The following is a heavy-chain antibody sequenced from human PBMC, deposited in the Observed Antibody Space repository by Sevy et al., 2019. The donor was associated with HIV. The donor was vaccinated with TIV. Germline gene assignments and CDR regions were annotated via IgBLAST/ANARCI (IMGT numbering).Heavy chain of an antibody. CDR3: TSSMVYATLYSDY. CDR2: IRSNAYGGTT. V-gene: IGHV3-49*04. J-gene: IGHJ4*02. Sequence: GGSLRLSCTASGFTFADYAMSWVRQAPGKGLEWVGFIRSNAYGGTTEYAASVKGRFTISRDDSKSIAYLQMNSLKTEDTAVYYCTSSMVYATLYSDYWGQGTLVTVSS. CDR1: GFTFADYA. D-gene: IGHD2-8*01.